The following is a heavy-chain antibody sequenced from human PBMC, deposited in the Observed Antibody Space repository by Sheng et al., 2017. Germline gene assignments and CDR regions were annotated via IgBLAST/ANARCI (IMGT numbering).Heavy chain of an antibody. CDR1: GGSFSGYY. D-gene: IGHD1-26*01. J-gene: IGHJ4*02. Sequence: QVQLQQWGAGLLKPSETLSLTCAVYGGSFSGYYWSWIRQPPGKGLEWIGEINHSGSTNYNPSLKSRVTISVDTSKNQFSLKLSSVTAADTAVYYCARGRVGAPLDYWGQGTLVTVSS. V-gene: IGHV4-34*01. CDR2: INHSGST. CDR3: ARGRVGAPLDY.